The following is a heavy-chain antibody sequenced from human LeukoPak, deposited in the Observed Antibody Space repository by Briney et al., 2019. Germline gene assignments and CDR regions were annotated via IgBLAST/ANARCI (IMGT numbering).Heavy chain of an antibody. V-gene: IGHV5-51*01. CDR3: ARLRGSSLVNHYFDY. J-gene: IGHJ4*02. CDR1: GYSFTSYW. Sequence: GESLKISCQGSGYSFTSYWIGWVRQMPGKGLEWMGIIFPGDSATTYSPSFQGQVTISADKSISTAYLQWSSLKAADTAMYYCARLRGSSLVNHYFDYWGQGTLVTVSS. CDR2: IFPGDSAT. D-gene: IGHD3-10*01.